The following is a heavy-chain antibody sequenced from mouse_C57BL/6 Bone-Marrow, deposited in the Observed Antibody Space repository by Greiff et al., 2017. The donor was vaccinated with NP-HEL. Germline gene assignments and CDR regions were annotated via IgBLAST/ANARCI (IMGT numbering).Heavy chain of an antibody. CDR3: ARGSRFAY. Sequence: VQLVESGAELVRPGASVKLSCKASGYTFTDYYINWVKQRPGQGLEWIARIYPGSGNTYYNEKFKGKATLTAEKSSSTAYMQLSSLTSEDSAVYFCARGSRFAYWGQGTLVTVSA. CDR1: GYTFTDYY. CDR2: IYPGSGNT. J-gene: IGHJ3*01. V-gene: IGHV1-76*01.